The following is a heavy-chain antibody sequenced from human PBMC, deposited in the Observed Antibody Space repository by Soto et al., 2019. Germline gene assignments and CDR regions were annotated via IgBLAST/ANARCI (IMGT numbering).Heavy chain of an antibody. Sequence: PSETLSLTCAVSGGSISSGGYSWSWIRQPPGKGLEWIGYIYHSGSTYYNPSLKSRVTISVDTSKNQISLKLSSVTAADTAVYYCARYGSGSYYPTTFDYWGQETLVTVSS. CDR1: GGSISSGGYS. J-gene: IGHJ4*02. V-gene: IGHV4-30-2*05. CDR3: ARYGSGSYYPTTFDY. D-gene: IGHD3-10*01. CDR2: IYHSGST.